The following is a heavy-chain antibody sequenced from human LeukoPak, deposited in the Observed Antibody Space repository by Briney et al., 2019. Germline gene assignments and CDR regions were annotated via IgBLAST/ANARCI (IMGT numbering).Heavy chain of an antibody. D-gene: IGHD3-16*02. CDR2: IYSGGSGGAT. Sequence: QTGGSLRLSCAASGITVSDNYMSWVRQAPGKGLEWVSFIYSGGSGGATYYADSVKGRFTISRDNSKNTLYLQMNSLRAEDTAVYYCAREGQVGFMITFGGVIAVWGQGTLVTVSS. CDR1: GITVSDNY. V-gene: IGHV3-53*05. CDR3: AREGQVGFMITFGGVIAV. J-gene: IGHJ4*02.